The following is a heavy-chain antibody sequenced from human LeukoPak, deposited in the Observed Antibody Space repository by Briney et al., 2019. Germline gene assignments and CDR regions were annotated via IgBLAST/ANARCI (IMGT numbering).Heavy chain of an antibody. CDR2: ISYDGSNK. V-gene: IGHV3-30-3*01. J-gene: IGHJ4*02. CDR3: ARERIRGFDY. D-gene: IGHD2/OR15-2a*01. Sequence: GGSLRLSCAASGFTFSSYAMYWVRQAPGKGLEWVAVISYDGSNKYYADSVKGRFTISRDNSKNTLYLQMNSLRAEDTAVYYCARERIRGFDYWGQGTLVTVSS. CDR1: GFTFSSYA.